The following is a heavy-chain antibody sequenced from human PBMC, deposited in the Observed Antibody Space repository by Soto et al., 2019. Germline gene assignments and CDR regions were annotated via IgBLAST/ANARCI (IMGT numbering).Heavy chain of an antibody. CDR2: IYYSGST. V-gene: IGHV4-59*08. D-gene: IGHD3-9*01. CDR3: ARVKYYDILTGYYPPEPDYYYYMDV. CDR1: GGSISSYY. Sequence: PSETLSLTCTVSGGSISSYYWSWIRQPPGKGLEWIGYIYYSGSTNYNPSLKSRVTISVDTSKNHFSLKLSSVTAADTAVYYCARVKYYDILTGYYPPEPDYYYYMDVWGKGTTVTVSS. J-gene: IGHJ6*03.